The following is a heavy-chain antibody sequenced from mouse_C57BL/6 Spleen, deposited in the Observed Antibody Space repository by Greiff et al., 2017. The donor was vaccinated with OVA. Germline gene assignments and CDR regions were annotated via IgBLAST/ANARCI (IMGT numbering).Heavy chain of an antibody. CDR3: ARDYYGSSDV. D-gene: IGHD1-1*01. CDR1: GYTFTSYG. CDR2: IYPRSGNT. V-gene: IGHV1-81*01. J-gene: IGHJ1*03. Sequence: VQLQESGAELARPGASVKLSCKASGYTFTSYGISWVKQRTGQGLEWIGEIYPRSGNTYYNEKFKGKATLTADKSSSTAYMELRSLTSEDSAVYFCARDYYGSSDVWGTGTTVTVSS.